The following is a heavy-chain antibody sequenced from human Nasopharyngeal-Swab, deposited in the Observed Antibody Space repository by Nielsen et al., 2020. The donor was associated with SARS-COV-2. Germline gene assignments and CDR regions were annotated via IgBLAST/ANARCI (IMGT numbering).Heavy chain of an antibody. Sequence: GESLKISCAASGFTFSSFVLHWVRQAPGKGLEWVAFMSYDGSNTYYADSVKGRFTISRDNAKNSLYLQMNSLRAEDTALYYCASGDSSGYYSDYWGQGTLVTVSS. CDR3: ASGDSSGYYSDY. V-gene: IGHV3-30*04. CDR1: GFTFSSFV. D-gene: IGHD3-22*01. CDR2: MSYDGSNT. J-gene: IGHJ4*02.